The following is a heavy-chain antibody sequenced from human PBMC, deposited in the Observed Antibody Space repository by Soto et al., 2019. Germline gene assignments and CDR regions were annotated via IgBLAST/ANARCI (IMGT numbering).Heavy chain of an antibody. J-gene: IGHJ5*02. V-gene: IGHV1-18*04. CDR2: ITPNNGKT. CDR3: ATSYDTGFDP. D-gene: IGHD3-22*01. CDR1: GYSFSTYA. Sequence: QLQLVQSGGEVKKPGASVKVSCTAYGYSFSTYAISWLRQAPGQGLEWMGLITPNNGKTNYAQKFQGRVTMTTDIPSSTAYMELRSLRYDDTATYYCATSYDTGFDPWGQGSLVTVSS.